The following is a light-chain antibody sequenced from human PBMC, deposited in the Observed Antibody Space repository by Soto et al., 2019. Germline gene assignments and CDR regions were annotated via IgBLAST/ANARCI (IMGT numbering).Light chain of an antibody. CDR2: DAS. CDR1: QSISSW. CDR3: QQYQSYSRN. J-gene: IGKJ1*01. V-gene: IGKV1-5*02. Sequence: PMTHAACLPSTSVVDTVIIICRASQSISSWLAWYQQKPGKAPKLLIYDASSLESGVPSRFTGSGSGTEFTLTISSLKPDDFATYCCQQYQSYSRNFCQGAKVDVK.